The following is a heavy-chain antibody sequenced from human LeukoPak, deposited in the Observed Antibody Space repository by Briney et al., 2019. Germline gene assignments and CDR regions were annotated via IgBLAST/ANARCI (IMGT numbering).Heavy chain of an antibody. CDR2: INHSGST. CDR1: GGSFSGYY. V-gene: IGHV4-34*01. J-gene: IGHJ4*02. CDR3: AHNGWYSIDN. D-gene: IGHD6-19*01. Sequence: SETLSLTCAVYGGSFSGYYWSWIRQPPGKGLEWIGEINHSGSTNYNPSLKSRVTISVDTSKNHFSLKLSSVTAADTPVYYCAHNGWYSIDNWGQGTLVTVAS.